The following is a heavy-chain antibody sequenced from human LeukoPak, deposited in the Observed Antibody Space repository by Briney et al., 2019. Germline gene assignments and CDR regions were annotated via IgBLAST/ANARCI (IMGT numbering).Heavy chain of an antibody. CDR3: AKGSCSSTGCYRFDF. V-gene: IGHV3-23*01. D-gene: IGHD2-2*02. Sequence: PGGSLRLSCAASGFTFSTYAMSWVRQAPGKGLEWVSAISGSGGSTYYADSVKGRFTISRDNPKNTLYLQMNSLRAEDTAVYYCAKGSCSSTGCYRFDFWGQGTLVTVSS. CDR2: ISGSGGST. J-gene: IGHJ4*02. CDR1: GFTFSTYA.